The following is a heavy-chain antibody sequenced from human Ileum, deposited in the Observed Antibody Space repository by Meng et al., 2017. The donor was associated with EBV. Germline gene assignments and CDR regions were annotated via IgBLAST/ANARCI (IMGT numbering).Heavy chain of an antibody. Sequence: QVHRQQSGPGLVKPSQTRSLTCAISGDSVSSNSAAWNWIRQSPSRGLEWLGRTYYRSKWYNDYAVSVKSRITINPDTSKNQSSLQLNSVTPEDTAVYYCARDSSSSAYSPFDYWGQGTLVTVSS. D-gene: IGHD3-22*01. CDR2: TYYRSKWYN. CDR1: GDSVSSNSAA. V-gene: IGHV6-1*01. CDR3: ARDSSSSAYSPFDY. J-gene: IGHJ4*02.